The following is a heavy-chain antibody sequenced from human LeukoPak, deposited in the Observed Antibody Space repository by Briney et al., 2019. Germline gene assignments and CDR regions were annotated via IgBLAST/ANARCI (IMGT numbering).Heavy chain of an antibody. CDR1: GGSISSGSYY. Sequence: PSETLSLTCTVSGGSISSGSYYWSWIRQPAGKGLEWIGRIYTSGSTNYNPSLKSRVTISVDTSKNQFSLKLSSVTAADTAVYYCARSQAYMDVWGKGTTVTVSS. V-gene: IGHV4-61*02. CDR3: ARSQAYMDV. J-gene: IGHJ6*03. CDR2: IYTSGST.